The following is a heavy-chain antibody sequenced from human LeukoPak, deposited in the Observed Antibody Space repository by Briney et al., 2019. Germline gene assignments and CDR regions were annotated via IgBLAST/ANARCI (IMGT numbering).Heavy chain of an antibody. D-gene: IGHD2-21*01. J-gene: IGHJ4*02. Sequence: PGGSLRLSCVVSALTLSSNYMSWVRQAPGKGLEWVSLIYGGDSTYYADSVKGRFTISRDDSKNTLYLQMHSLRAEDTAVYYCARLLYAAYFDYWGQGTLVTVSS. V-gene: IGHV3-66*01. CDR3: ARLLYAAYFDY. CDR1: ALTLSSNY. CDR2: IYGGDST.